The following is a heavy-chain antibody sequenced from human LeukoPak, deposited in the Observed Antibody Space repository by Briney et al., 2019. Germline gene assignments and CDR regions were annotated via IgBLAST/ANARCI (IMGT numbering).Heavy chain of an antibody. V-gene: IGHV3-43*02. Sequence: GGSLRLSRAASGFTFDDYAMHWVRQAPGKGLEWVSLISGDGGSTYYADSVKGRFTISRGNSKNSLYLQMNSLRTEDTALYYCAKGRFRLRFLEWRAPYFDYWGQGTLVTVSS. J-gene: IGHJ4*02. D-gene: IGHD3-3*01. CDR2: ISGDGGST. CDR1: GFTFDDYA. CDR3: AKGRFRLRFLEWRAPYFDY.